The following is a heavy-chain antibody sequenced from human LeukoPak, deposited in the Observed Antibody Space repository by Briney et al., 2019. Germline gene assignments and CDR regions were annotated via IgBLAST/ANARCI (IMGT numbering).Heavy chain of an antibody. D-gene: IGHD4-17*01. CDR1: GGSISSGGYS. Sequence: SQTLSLTCAVSGGSISSGGYSWSWIRQPPGKGLEWIGYIYHSGSTYYNPSLKSRVTISVDRSKNQFSLKLSSVTAVDTAVYYCARGRGGTYGDYPYYFDYWGQGTLVTVSS. V-gene: IGHV4-30-2*01. CDR3: ARGRGGTYGDYPYYFDY. J-gene: IGHJ4*02. CDR2: IYHSGST.